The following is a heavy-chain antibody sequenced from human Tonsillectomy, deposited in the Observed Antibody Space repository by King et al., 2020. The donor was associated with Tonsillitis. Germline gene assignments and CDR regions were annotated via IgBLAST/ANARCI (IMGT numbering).Heavy chain of an antibody. Sequence: VQLQESGPGLVKPSETLSLTCNVSGGSVSSGSYYWTWIRQPPGKGLEWSGYIYHSGSLRYNPSLNSRVTISLDTSKNQFSLNLTSVTAADTAVYFCASRHDWDDYWGQGTLVTVSS. J-gene: IGHJ4*02. V-gene: IGHV4-61*01. D-gene: IGHD3-9*01. CDR1: GGSVSSGSYY. CDR3: ASRHDWDDY. CDR2: IYHSGSL.